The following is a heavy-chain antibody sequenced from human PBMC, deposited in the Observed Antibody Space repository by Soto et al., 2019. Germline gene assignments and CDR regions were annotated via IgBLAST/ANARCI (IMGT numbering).Heavy chain of an antibody. CDR1: GFTFSSYA. D-gene: IGHD2-2*01. CDR2: ISGSGGRT. J-gene: IGHJ5*02. CDR3: AKDGGYCSSTSCRFFDP. Sequence: GGSLRLSCAASGFTFSSYAMSWVRQAPGKGLEWVSAISGSGGRTYYADSVKGRFTISRDNSKNTLYLQMSSLRAEDTAVYYCAKDGGYCSSTSCRFFDPWGQGTLVTVSS. V-gene: IGHV3-23*01.